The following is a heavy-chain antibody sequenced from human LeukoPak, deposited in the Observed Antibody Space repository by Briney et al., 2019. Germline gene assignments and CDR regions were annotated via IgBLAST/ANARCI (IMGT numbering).Heavy chain of an antibody. V-gene: IGHV3-7*03. D-gene: IGHD3-16*02. CDR2: IKEDGSQK. CDR3: AREIIGAASAFDC. CDR1: GFTFSSYS. Sequence: PGGSLRLSCAASGFTFSSYSMNWVRQAPGKGLEWVANIKEDGSQKYHVDSVKGRFTISRDNAKNSLYLQMNSLSGEDTAVYYCAREIIGAASAFDCWSQGTLVTVSS. J-gene: IGHJ4*02.